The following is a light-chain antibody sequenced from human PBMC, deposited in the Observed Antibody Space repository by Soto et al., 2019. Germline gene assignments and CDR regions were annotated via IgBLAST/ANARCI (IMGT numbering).Light chain of an antibody. CDR3: NSQRSSGTRV. J-gene: IGLJ1*01. CDR2: EVS. V-gene: IGLV2-14*01. Sequence: QSVLSQPASVSGSPGQSTTISCTGTSSDVGGYKHVSWYQHHPGKAPKLMIYEVSNRPSGVSNRFSGSKSGYTASLTISGIQAEDEADYYCNSQRSSGTRVFGTGTKVTVL. CDR1: SSDVGGYKH.